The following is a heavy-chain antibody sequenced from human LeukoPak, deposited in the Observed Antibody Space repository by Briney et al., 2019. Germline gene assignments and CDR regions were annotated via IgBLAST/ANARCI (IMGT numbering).Heavy chain of an antibody. J-gene: IGHJ4*02. V-gene: IGHV1-18*01. D-gene: IGHD1-26*01. Sequence: ASVKVSCKASGGTFSSYAISWVRQAPGQGLEWMGWISAHNGDTNYAQRLKGRVTMTTDTSTSTAYMELRSLRSDDTAVYYCARVKARSGSYSLDYWGQGTLVTVSS. CDR3: ARVKARSGSYSLDY. CDR1: GGTFSSYA. CDR2: ISAHNGDT.